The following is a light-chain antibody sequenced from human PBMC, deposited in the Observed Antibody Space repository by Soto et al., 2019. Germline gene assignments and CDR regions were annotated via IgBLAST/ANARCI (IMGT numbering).Light chain of an antibody. CDR3: QQYNNRPPCT. V-gene: IGKV3-15*01. CDR1: QSVSSK. J-gene: IGKJ1*01. Sequence: EIGITQSPSTLSLSPGETATLSCRASQSVSSKVAGFEQKPGQAPRLLIYAASTMATSIPATFSGSGSWTEFALIISSRQCVDFSIYYCQQYNNRPPCTFGQGTQVDIK. CDR2: AAS.